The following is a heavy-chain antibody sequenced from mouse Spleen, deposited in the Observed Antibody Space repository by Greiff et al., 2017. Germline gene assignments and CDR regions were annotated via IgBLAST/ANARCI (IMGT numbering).Heavy chain of an antibody. D-gene: IGHD1-1*01. Sequence: EVQVVESGGGLVKPGGSLKLSCAASGFTFSSYTMSWVRQTPEKRLEWVATISSGGSYTYYPDSVKGRFTISRDNAKNTLYLQMSSLKSEDTAMYYCTRDRDYGSSHWYFDVWGAGTTVTVSS. V-gene: IGHV5-6-4*01. CDR1: GFTFSSYT. J-gene: IGHJ1*01. CDR2: ISSGGSYT. CDR3: TRDRDYGSSHWYFDV.